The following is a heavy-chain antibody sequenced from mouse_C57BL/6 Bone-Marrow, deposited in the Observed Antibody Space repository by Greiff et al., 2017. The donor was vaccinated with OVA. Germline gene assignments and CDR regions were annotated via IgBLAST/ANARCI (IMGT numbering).Heavy chain of an antibody. CDR3: ALSSSWFAY. J-gene: IGHJ3*01. D-gene: IGHD1-1*01. V-gene: IGHV1-50*01. CDR2: IDPSDSYT. Sequence: PGQGLEWIGEIDPSDSYTNYNQKFKGKATLTVDTSSSTAYMQLSSLTSEDSAVYYCALSSSWFAYWGQGTLVTVSA.